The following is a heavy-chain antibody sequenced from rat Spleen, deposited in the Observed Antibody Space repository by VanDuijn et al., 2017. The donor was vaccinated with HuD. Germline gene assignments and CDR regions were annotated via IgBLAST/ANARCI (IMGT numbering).Heavy chain of an antibody. CDR3: ARKSGGYFDY. J-gene: IGHJ2*01. V-gene: IGHV5-29*01. CDR1: GFIFSDYY. D-gene: IGHD1-1*01. Sequence: EVQLVESDGGLVQPGRSLKLSCAASGFIFSDYYMAWVRHAPTKGLEWVATISYDGSNTYYRDSVKGRFTVSRDNAKSTLYLQMDSVRSEDTATYCCARKSGGYFDYWGQGVMVTVSS. CDR2: ISYDGSNT.